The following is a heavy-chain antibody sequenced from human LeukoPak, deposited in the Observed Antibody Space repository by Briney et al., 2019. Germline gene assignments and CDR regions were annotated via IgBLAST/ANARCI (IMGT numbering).Heavy chain of an antibody. CDR3: ARGYSSSWYATFDP. Sequence: PSETLSLTCTVSGYSISSGYYWGWIRQPPGEGLEWIGSIYHSGSTYYNPSLKSRVTISVDTSKNQFSLKLSSVTAADTAVYYCARGYSSSWYATFDPWGQGTLVTVSS. J-gene: IGHJ5*02. CDR1: GYSISSGYY. CDR2: IYHSGST. D-gene: IGHD6-13*01. V-gene: IGHV4-38-2*02.